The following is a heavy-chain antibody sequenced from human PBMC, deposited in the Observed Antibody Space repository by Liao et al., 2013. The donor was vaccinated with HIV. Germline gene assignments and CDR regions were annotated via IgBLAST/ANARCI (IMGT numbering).Heavy chain of an antibody. Sequence: QVQLQQWGAGLLKPSETLSLTCAVYGGSFSGYYWSWIRQPPGKGLEWIGEINHSGSTNYNPSLKSRVTISVDTSKNQFSLKLSSVTAADTAVYYCARGGDYYDSSGPFYYFDYWGQGTLVTVSS. CDR3: ARGGDYYDSSGPFYYFDY. CDR2: INHSGST. J-gene: IGHJ4*02. D-gene: IGHD3-22*01. V-gene: IGHV4-34*01. CDR1: GGSFSGYY.